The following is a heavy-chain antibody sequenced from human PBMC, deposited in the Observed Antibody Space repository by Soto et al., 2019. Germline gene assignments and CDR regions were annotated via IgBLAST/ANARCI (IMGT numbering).Heavy chain of an antibody. Sequence: QVHLVQSGAEVKKPGASVKVSCKGSGYGFTTYGITWVRQAPGQGLEWMAWISAHNGNTNYAQKLQGRVTVTRDTPTSTAYMELRSLRSEDTAVYYGARGRYGAYWGQCALVTVSS. CDR2: ISAHNGNT. J-gene: IGHJ1*01. CDR1: GYGFTTYG. V-gene: IGHV1-18*01. D-gene: IGHD3-10*01. CDR3: ARGRYGAY.